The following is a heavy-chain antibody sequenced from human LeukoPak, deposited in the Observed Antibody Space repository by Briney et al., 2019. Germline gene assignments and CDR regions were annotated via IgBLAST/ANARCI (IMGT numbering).Heavy chain of an antibody. CDR2: ISSSGSTI. CDR1: GFTFSSYE. V-gene: IGHV3-48*03. J-gene: IGHJ6*02. CDR3: ARVGHSSGWYDYYYYGMDV. D-gene: IGHD6-19*01. Sequence: GGSLRLSCAASGFTFSSYEMNWVRQAPGKGLEWVSYISSSGSTIYYADSVEGRFTISRDNAKNSLYLQTNSLRAEDTAVCYCARVGHSSGWYDYYYYGMDVWGQGTTVTVSS.